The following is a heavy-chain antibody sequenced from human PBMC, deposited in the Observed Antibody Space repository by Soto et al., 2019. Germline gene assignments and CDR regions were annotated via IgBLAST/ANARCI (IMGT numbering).Heavy chain of an antibody. CDR3: ARHLPAAGYYYGMDD. CDR1: GGTFSSYA. V-gene: IGHV1-69*12. Sequence: QVQLVQSGAEVKKPGSSVKVSCKASGGTFSSYAISWVRQAPGQGLEWMGGIIPIFGTENYAQKFQGRVMITADESTSTAYMVPSTLRSEATAVYYCARHLPAAGYYYGMDDWGQGTTVNVS. D-gene: IGHD2-2*01. J-gene: IGHJ6*02. CDR2: IIPIFGTE.